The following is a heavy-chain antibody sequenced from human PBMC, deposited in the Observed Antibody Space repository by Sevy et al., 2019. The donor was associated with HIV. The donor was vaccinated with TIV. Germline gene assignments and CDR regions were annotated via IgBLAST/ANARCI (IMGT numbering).Heavy chain of an antibody. Sequence: ASVKVSCKASGYTFTGYYMHWVRQAPGQGLEWMGWINPNSGGTNYAQKFQGRVTMTRDTSISTAYMELSRLRSDDTAVYYGARDALLRGGYLDYWGQGTLVTVSS. V-gene: IGHV1-2*02. CDR2: INPNSGGT. J-gene: IGHJ4*02. CDR3: ARDALLRGGYLDY. CDR1: GYTFTGYY. D-gene: IGHD3-10*01.